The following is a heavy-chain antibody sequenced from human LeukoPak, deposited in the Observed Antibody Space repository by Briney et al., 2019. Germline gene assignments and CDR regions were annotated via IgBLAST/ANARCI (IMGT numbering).Heavy chain of an antibody. D-gene: IGHD3-10*01. CDR3: ARDLKWGSGSHDAFDI. CDR2: IIPILGIA. CDR1: GGTFSSYA. V-gene: IGHV1-69*04. J-gene: IGHJ3*02. Sequence: ASVKVSCTASGGTFSSYAISWVRQAPGQGLEWMGRIIPILGIANYAQKFQGRVTITADKSTSTAYMELSSLRSEDTAVYYCARDLKWGSGSHDAFDIWGQGTMVTVSS.